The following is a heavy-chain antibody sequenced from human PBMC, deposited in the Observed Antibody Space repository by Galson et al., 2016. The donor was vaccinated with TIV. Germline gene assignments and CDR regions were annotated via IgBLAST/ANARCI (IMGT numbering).Heavy chain of an antibody. Sequence: SETLSLTCAVSGGSVSSGHSYWNWIRQPPGKGLEWIAYIYYTGSTNYNPSLKSRVTISRDTSKNLFSLRLTSVTAADPAVDYCARETSMMGTTDQFYYYMDAWGKGTTVTVSS. D-gene: IGHD2/OR15-2a*01. CDR1: GGSVSSGHSY. V-gene: IGHV4-61*03. J-gene: IGHJ6*03. CDR3: ARETSMMGTTDQFYYYMDA. CDR2: IYYTGST.